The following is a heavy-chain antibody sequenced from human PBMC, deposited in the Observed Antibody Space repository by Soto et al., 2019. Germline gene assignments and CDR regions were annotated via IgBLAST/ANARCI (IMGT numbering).Heavy chain of an antibody. CDR1: GFTFSSYG. Sequence: SGGSLRLSCAASGFTFSSYGMHWVRQAPGKGLEWVAVIWYDGSNKYYADSVKGRFTISRDNSKNTLYLQMNSLRAEDTAVYYCARGGSGGSYFYYYYGMDVWGQGTTVTVSS. V-gene: IGHV3-33*01. D-gene: IGHD1-26*01. CDR3: ARGGSGGSYFYYYYGMDV. CDR2: IWYDGSNK. J-gene: IGHJ6*02.